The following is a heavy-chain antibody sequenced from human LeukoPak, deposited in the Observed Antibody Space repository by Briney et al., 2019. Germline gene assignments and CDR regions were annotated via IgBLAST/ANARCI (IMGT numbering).Heavy chain of an antibody. J-gene: IGHJ4*02. Sequence: GGSLRLSCAASGFTFNYIWMSWVRQAPGKGLEWVGRIKSKSDGETTDYATPVKGIFTLSRDYSKKMVYLQMNFLKIEDTAVYYCTRVRPYDTGCFDCWGQGTLVTVSS. D-gene: IGHD6-19*01. CDR1: GFTFNYIW. CDR2: IKSKSDGETT. CDR3: TRVRPYDTGCFDC. V-gene: IGHV3-15*01.